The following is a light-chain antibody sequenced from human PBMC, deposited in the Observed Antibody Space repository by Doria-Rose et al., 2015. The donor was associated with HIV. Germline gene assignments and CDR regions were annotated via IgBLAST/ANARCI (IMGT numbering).Light chain of an antibody. CDR2: GAS. Sequence: TQSPGTLSLSPGERATLSCRASQSVSANYLAWYQQRPGQSPRLLIYGASSRDTDIPDRFSGSESVTDFTLTISRLEPEDFAVYYCHQYASSRTFGQGTKVEIK. CDR3: HQYASSRT. V-gene: IGKV3-20*01. CDR1: QSVSANY. J-gene: IGKJ1*01.